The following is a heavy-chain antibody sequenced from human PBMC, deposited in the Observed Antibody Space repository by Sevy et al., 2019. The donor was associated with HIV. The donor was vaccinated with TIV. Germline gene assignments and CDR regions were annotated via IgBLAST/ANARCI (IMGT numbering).Heavy chain of an antibody. CDR3: ARAGMTQLFDY. V-gene: IGHV4-59*01. CDR1: SGSINNDY. CDR2: IYYSGST. D-gene: IGHD3-10*01. Sequence: SETLSLTCTVSSGSINNDYWTWIRQPPGKGLEWMGNIYYSGSTDYNPSLKSRVTISIDTSKKYFSLKLSSVTAADTAVYYCARAGMTQLFDYWGPGSLVTVSS. J-gene: IGHJ4*02.